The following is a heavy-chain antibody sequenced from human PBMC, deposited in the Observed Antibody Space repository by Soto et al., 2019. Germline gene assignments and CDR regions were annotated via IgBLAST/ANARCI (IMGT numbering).Heavy chain of an antibody. V-gene: IGHV1-46*01. CDR1: GYTFTSYY. CDR3: AVIAARPGAAFDI. CDR2: INPSGGST. D-gene: IGHD6-6*01. J-gene: IGHJ3*02. Sequence: ASVKVSCKASGYTFTSYYMHWVRQAPGQGLEWMGIINPSGGSTSYAQKFQGRVAMTRDTSKNQFSLKLSSVTAADTAVYYCAVIAARPGAAFDIWGQGTMVTVSS.